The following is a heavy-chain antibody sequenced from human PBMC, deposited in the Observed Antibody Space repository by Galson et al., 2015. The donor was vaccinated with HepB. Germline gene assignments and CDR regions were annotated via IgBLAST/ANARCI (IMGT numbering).Heavy chain of an antibody. V-gene: IGHV3-9*01. D-gene: IGHD2-2*01. J-gene: IGHJ6*03. CDR3: AKGSSTSYYYYMDV. Sequence: SLRLSCAASGFTFDDYAMHWVRQAPGKGLEWVSGISWNSGSIGYADSVKGRFTISRDNAKNSLYLQMNSLRAEDTALYYCAKGSSTSYYYYMDVWGKGTTVTVSS. CDR2: ISWNSGSI. CDR1: GFTFDDYA.